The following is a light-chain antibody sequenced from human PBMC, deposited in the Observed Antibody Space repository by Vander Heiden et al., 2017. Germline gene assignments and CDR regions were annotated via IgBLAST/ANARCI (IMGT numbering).Light chain of an antibody. J-gene: IGKJ2*01. CDR1: QSASRN. CDR3: QQYNYWPYT. V-gene: IGKV3-15*01. CDR2: AAS. Sequence: ELVMTQSPATLSVSPGNSATLSCWATQSASRNLAWFQQKPGQPPRFLIYAASIRATGIPDRFSGSGSGPDFTLTISSLQSEDSAVYYCQQYNYWPYTFGQGTKLEI.